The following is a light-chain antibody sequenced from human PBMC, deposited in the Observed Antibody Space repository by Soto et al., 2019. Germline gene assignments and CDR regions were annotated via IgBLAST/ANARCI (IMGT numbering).Light chain of an antibody. CDR2: EVS. J-gene: IGLJ2*01. CDR1: SSDVGGYAY. CDR3: SSYTSRTTPV. Sequence: QSALTQPASVSGSPGQTITISCTGTSSDVGGYAYVSWYQQYPGKVPKLVISEVSNRPSGVSHRFSGSRSGNTASLTISGLQAEDVADYHCSSYTSRTTPVFGGGTKVTVL. V-gene: IGLV2-14*01.